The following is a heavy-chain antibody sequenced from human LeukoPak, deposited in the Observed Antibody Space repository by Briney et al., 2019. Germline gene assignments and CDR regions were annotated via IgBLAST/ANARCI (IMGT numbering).Heavy chain of an antibody. CDR3: AIIVATIGPFDY. J-gene: IGHJ4*02. CDR2: INPNSGGT. Sequence: AASVKVSCKASGYTFTGYYMHWVRQAPGQGLEWMGWINPNSGGTNYAQKFQGRVTMTRDTSISTAYMELSRLRSDDTAVYYCAIIVATIGPFDYWGQGTLVTVSS. V-gene: IGHV1-2*02. D-gene: IGHD5-12*01. CDR1: GYTFTGYY.